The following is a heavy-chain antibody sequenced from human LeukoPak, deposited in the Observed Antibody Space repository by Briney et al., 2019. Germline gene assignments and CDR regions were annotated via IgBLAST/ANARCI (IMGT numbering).Heavy chain of an antibody. CDR3: ARRGVVLPICFDP. CDR1: GDSISSYY. CDR2: IYYSGRT. Sequence: SETLSLTCTVSGDSISSYYWSWIRQPPGKGLEWIGYIYYSGRTNYNASLKSRVTISMDTSKNQFSLKLSSVTAADTAVYYCARRGVVLPICFDPWGQGTLVTASS. V-gene: IGHV4-59*08. J-gene: IGHJ5*02. D-gene: IGHD2-15*01.